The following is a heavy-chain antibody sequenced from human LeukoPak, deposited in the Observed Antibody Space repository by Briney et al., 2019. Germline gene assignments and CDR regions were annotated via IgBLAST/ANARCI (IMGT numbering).Heavy chain of an antibody. CDR3: ARAPPLPTNNRFDP. CDR2: INPNSGGT. Sequence: GASVKVSCKASGYTFTGYYMHWVRQAPGQGLEWMGWINPNSGGTNYAQKFQGWVTMTRDTSISTAYMELSRLRSDDTAVYYCARAPPLPTNNRFDPWGQGTLVTVSS. J-gene: IGHJ5*02. CDR1: GYTFTGYY. D-gene: IGHD2-2*01. V-gene: IGHV1-2*04.